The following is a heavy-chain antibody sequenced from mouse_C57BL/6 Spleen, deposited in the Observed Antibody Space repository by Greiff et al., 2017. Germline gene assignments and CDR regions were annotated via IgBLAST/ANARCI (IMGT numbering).Heavy chain of an antibody. V-gene: IGHV5-4*03. CDR3: SRSYYSNYGYFDV. D-gene: IGHD2-5*01. Sequence: EVMLVESGGGLVKPGGSLKLSCAASGFTFSSYAMSWVRQTPEKRLEWVATISDGGSYTYYPDNVKGRFTISRDNAKNNLYLQMSHLKSEDTAMYDCSRSYYSNYGYFDVWGTGTTVTVSS. CDR1: GFTFSSYA. CDR2: ISDGGSYT. J-gene: IGHJ1*03.